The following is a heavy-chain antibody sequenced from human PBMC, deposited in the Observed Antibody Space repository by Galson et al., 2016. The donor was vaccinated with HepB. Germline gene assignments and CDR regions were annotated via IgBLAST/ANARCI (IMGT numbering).Heavy chain of an antibody. D-gene: IGHD6-19*01. CDR2: INPSGGST. CDR1: GYTLTYYY. CDR3: ARGGSSGWYDVDYFDH. J-gene: IGHJ4*02. Sequence: SVKVSCKASGYTLTYYYMHWVRQAPGQGLEWMGIINPSGGSTTYAQKFQGRVTMTRDTSTSTVYMELSRLKSEDTAVYFCARGGSSGWYDVDYFDHWGQGTLVTVSS. V-gene: IGHV1-46*01.